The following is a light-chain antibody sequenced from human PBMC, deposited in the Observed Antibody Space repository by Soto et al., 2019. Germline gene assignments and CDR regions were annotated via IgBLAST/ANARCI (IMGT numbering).Light chain of an antibody. J-gene: IGKJ2*01. V-gene: IGKV3-20*01. CDR1: QSVRNSY. CDR2: GAS. Sequence: EIVLTQSPGTLSLSPGERATLSCRASQSVRNSYLAWYQQKPDQAPRLLISGASGRAAGIPDRFSGSGSGTDFTLTISRLEPEDFAVYYCQLYGSSPYTFGQGTKLEI. CDR3: QLYGSSPYT.